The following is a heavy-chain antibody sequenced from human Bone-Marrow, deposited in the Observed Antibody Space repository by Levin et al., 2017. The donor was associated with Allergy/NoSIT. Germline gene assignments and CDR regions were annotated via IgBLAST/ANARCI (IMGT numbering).Heavy chain of an antibody. CDR1: GYTFTSYG. J-gene: IGHJ5*02. CDR2: ISAYNGNT. D-gene: IGHD2-2*01. V-gene: IGHV1-18*01. Sequence: GESLKISCKASGYTFTSYGISWVRQAPGQGLEWMGWISAYNGNTNYAQKLQGRVTMTTDTSTSTAYMELRSLRSDDTAVYYCARDWVVPAAMRSGWFDPWGQGTLVTVSS. CDR3: ARDWVVPAAMRSGWFDP.